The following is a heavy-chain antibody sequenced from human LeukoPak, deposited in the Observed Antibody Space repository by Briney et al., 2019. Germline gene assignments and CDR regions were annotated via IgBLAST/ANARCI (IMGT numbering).Heavy chain of an antibody. J-gene: IGHJ4*01. V-gene: IGHV1-69*13. CDR1: GVTSSSYV. D-gene: IGHD3-16*01. Sequence: SVKVSCKASGVTSSSYVISWLRQAPGQGLEWVGGIIPILEISNYAQKFQGRVTMTADGSTSIAYMELSSLTSEDTAVYYCATGGSIAYYRYDYWGHGTLVTVSS. CDR2: IIPILEIS. CDR3: ATGGSIAYYRYDY.